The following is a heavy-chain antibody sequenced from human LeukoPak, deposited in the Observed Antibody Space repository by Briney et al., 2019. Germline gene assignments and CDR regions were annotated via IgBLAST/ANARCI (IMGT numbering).Heavy chain of an antibody. CDR1: GGSISSSSYY. D-gene: IGHD4-17*01. J-gene: IGHJ4*02. Sequence: PSETLSLTCTVSGGSISSSSYYWGWIRQPPGKGLEWIGSIYYSGSTYYNPSLKSRVTISVDTSKNQFSLKLSSVAAADTAVYYCARVADYVGFDYWGQGTLVTVSS. CDR3: ARVADYVGFDY. V-gene: IGHV4-39*01. CDR2: IYYSGST.